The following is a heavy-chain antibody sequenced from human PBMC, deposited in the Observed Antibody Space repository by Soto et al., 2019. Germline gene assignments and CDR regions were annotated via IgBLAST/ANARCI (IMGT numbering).Heavy chain of an antibody. CDR3: ARVLGYGGKGLVDY. CDR2: ISYNGNT. Sequence: QVHLQESGPGLVKPSETLSLTCAVSGAPISSNYWSWIRQPPGKALEWIGYISYNGNTNYNPSLKSRVTISVDTSKNQFSLKLSSVTAADTAIYYCARVLGYGGKGLVDYWGQGTLVTVSS. D-gene: IGHD4-17*01. CDR1: GAPISSNY. V-gene: IGHV4-59*01. J-gene: IGHJ4*02.